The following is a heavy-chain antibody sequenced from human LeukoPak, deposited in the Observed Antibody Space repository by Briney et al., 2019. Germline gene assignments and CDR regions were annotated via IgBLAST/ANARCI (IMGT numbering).Heavy chain of an antibody. CDR3: ATDLPGFLPYYDILTGSLS. CDR2: FDPEDGET. Sequence: ASVKVSCKASGGTFSSYAISWVRQAPGKGLEWMGGFDPEDGETIYAQKFQGRVTMTEDTSTDTAYMELSSLRSEDTAVYYCATDLPGFLPYYDILTGSLSWGQGTLVTVSS. D-gene: IGHD3-9*01. CDR1: GGTFSSYA. V-gene: IGHV1-24*01. J-gene: IGHJ4*02.